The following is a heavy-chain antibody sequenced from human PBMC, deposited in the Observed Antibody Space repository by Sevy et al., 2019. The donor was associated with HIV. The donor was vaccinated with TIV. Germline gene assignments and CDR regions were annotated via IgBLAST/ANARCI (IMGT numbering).Heavy chain of an antibody. V-gene: IGHV5-51*01. CDR1: GYSFTSYW. Sequence: GESLKISCKGSGYSFTSYWIGWVRQMPGKGLEWMGIIYPGDSDTRYSPSFQGQVTISADKSISTAYLQWSSLKASDTAMYYCARGGYYYDRGGNYYYYYYGMDVWGQGTTVTVSS. CDR3: ARGGYYYDRGGNYYYYYYGMDV. CDR2: IYPGDSDT. D-gene: IGHD3-22*01. J-gene: IGHJ6*02.